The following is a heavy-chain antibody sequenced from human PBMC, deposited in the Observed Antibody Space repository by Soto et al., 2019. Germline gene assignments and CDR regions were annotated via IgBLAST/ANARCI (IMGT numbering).Heavy chain of an antibody. D-gene: IGHD3-16*01. CDR1: GGSISSSSHY. J-gene: IGHJ1*01. Sequence: SETLSLTCTVSGGSISSSSHYWGWIRQPPGKGLEWIGSIYYSGSTYYNPSLKSRVTISVDRSKNQFTLKLSSVTVADTAMYYCAASFGNAWYTYWGQGTQVTVSS. CDR3: AASFGNAWYTY. CDR2: IYYSGST. V-gene: IGHV4-39*01.